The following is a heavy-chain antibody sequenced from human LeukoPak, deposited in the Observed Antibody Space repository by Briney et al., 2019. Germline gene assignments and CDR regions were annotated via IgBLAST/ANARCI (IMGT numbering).Heavy chain of an antibody. D-gene: IGHD6-19*01. CDR3: ARVSSSGWYYFDY. CDR1: GFTFSSYS. J-gene: IGHJ4*02. V-gene: IGHV3-21*01. CDR2: ISSSSSYI. Sequence: GGSLRLSCAASGFTFSSYSMNWVRQAPGKGLEWVSSISSSSSYIYYAGAVKGRFTISRDNAKNSLYLQMNSLRAEDTAVYYCARVSSSGWYYFDYWGQGTLVTVSS.